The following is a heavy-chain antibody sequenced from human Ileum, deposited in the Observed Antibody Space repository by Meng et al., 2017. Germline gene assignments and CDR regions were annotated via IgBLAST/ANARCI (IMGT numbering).Heavy chain of an antibody. CDR2: IYWDDDK. CDR1: GFSLSSPGVG. D-gene: IGHD1-1*01. CDR3: AHRLAYRNDYNVGWFDP. Sequence: QITLEESGSTLVKPTQTLTLTCTFSGFSLSSPGVGVGWIRQPPGKALECLALIYWDDDKRYNPSLRNRVTITKDTSKNQVVLTMTNMDPVDTATYYCAHRLAYRNDYNVGWFDPWGQGTLVTVSS. V-gene: IGHV2-5*02. J-gene: IGHJ5*02.